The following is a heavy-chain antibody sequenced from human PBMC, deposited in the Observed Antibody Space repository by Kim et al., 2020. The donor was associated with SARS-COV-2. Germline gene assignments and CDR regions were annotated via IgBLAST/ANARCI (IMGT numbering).Heavy chain of an antibody. CDR1: GGSISSSSYY. Sequence: SETLSLTCTVSGGSISSSSYYWGWIRQPPGKGLEWIGSIYYSGSTYYNPSLKSRVTISVDTSKNQFSLKLSSVTAADTAVYYCARGQRRWLQSDPYFDY. D-gene: IGHD5-12*01. J-gene: IGHJ4*01. CDR3: ARGQRRWLQSDPYFDY. V-gene: IGHV4-39*07. CDR2: IYYSGST.